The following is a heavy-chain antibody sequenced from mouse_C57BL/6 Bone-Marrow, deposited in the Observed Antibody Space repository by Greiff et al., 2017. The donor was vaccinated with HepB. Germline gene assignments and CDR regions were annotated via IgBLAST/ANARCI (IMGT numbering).Heavy chain of an antibody. D-gene: IGHD1-1*01. CDR3: ARKSYYYGSSLWYFDV. J-gene: IGHJ1*03. Sequence: VQLQQSGAELVRPGASVKLSCKASGYTFTDYYINWVKQRPGQGLEWIARIYPGSGNTYYNEKFKGKATLTADKSSSTAYMQLSSLTSEDSAVYFCARKSYYYGSSLWYFDVWGTGTTVTVSS. CDR1: GYTFTDYY. CDR2: IYPGSGNT. V-gene: IGHV1-76*01.